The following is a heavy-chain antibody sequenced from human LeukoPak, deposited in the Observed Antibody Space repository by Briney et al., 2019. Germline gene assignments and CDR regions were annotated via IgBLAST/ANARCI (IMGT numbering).Heavy chain of an antibody. J-gene: IGHJ4*02. V-gene: IGHV1-24*01. D-gene: IGHD3-9*01. CDR2: FDPEDGET. CDR3: ATLLSADYDILTGYSGGYFDY. CDR1: GYTLTELS. Sequence: ASVKVSCKVSGYTLTELSMHWVRQAPGKGLEWMGGFDPEDGETIYAQKFQGRVTMTEDTSTDTAYMELSSLRSEDTAVYYCATLLSADYDILTGYSGGYFDYWGQGTLVTVSS.